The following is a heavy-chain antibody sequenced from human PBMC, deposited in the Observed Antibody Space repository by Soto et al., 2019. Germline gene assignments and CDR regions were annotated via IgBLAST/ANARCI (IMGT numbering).Heavy chain of an antibody. CDR3: ARDQPSSTVTTGYFDY. D-gene: IGHD4-17*01. Sequence: QVQLVQSGAEVKKPGSSVKVSCKASGGTFSSYAISWVRQAPGQGLEWMGGIIPIFGTANYAQKFQGRVTSTXXEXTXXAYMELSSLRSEDTAVYYCARDQPSSTVTTGYFDYWGQGTLVTVSS. CDR1: GGTFSSYA. J-gene: IGHJ4*02. V-gene: IGHV1-69*05. CDR2: IIPIFGTA.